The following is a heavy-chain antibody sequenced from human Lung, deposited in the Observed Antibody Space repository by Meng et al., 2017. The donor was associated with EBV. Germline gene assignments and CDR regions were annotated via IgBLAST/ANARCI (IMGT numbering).Heavy chain of an antibody. J-gene: IGHJ4*02. CDR2: FVNNVDT. CDR1: GYTFASYG. CDR3: ARGTPGRSYSDY. V-gene: IGHV1-18*01. Sequence: QVPLLQSGAEVKKPGASVRVSCEASGYTFASYGISWLRQAPGQGLEWMGWFVNNVDTYSAQKFQGRVTMTTDTHTGTAFMELRSLRSDDTAVYYCARGTPGRSYSDYWGQGTLVTVSS. D-gene: IGHD3-10*01.